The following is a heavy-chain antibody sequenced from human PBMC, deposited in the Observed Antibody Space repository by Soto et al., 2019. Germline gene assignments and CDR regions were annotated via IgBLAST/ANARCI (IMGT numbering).Heavy chain of an antibody. CDR1: GGSFSGYY. D-gene: IGHD4-17*01. V-gene: IGHV4-34*01. CDR3: ARGYGDQAGYYYYMDV. Sequence: SETLSLTCAVYGGSFSGYYWSWIRQPPGKGLEWIGEINHSGSTNYNPSLKSRVTISVDTSKNQFSLKLSSVTAADTAVYYCARGYGDQAGYYYYMDVWGKGTTVTVSS. J-gene: IGHJ6*03. CDR2: INHSGST.